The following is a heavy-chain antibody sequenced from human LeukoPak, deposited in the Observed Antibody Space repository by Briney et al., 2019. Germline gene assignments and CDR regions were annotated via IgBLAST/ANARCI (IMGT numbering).Heavy chain of an antibody. CDR2: INPNSGGT. CDR1: GYTFTGYY. Sequence: ASVKVSCKASGYTFTGYYMHWVRQAPGQGLEWMGWINPNSGGTNYAQKFQGRVTMTRDTSISTAYMELSGLRSDDTAVYYCAREAGIAVATDYWGQGTLVTVSS. D-gene: IGHD6-19*01. V-gene: IGHV1-2*02. J-gene: IGHJ4*02. CDR3: AREAGIAVATDY.